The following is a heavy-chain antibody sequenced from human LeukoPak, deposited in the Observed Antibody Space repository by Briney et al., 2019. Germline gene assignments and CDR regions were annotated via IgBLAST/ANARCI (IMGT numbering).Heavy chain of an antibody. CDR2: ITPMFGTA. Sequence: SVKVSCKASGGTFSSYAINWVRQAPGQGLEWMGGITPMFGTAKYAQKFQGRVTITADESTSTAYMELSRLRSEDTAVIYCARDQGQSLVRPSVGSHWGQGTLVTVSS. CDR3: ARDQGQSLVRPSVGSH. D-gene: IGHD6-19*01. V-gene: IGHV1-69*13. J-gene: IGHJ4*02. CDR1: GGTFSSYA.